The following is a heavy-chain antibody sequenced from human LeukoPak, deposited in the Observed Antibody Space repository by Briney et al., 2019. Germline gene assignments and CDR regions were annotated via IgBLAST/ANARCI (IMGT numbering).Heavy chain of an antibody. CDR3: ARVITGTTSYWFDP. V-gene: IGHV1-2*02. CDR2: INPNSGGT. J-gene: IGHJ5*02. D-gene: IGHD1-7*01. Sequence: ASVNVSCKASGYTFTGYYMHWVRQAPGQGLEWMGWINPNSGGTNYAQKFQGRVTMTRDTSISTAYMELSRLRSDDTAVYYCARVITGTTSYWFDPWGQGTLVTVSS. CDR1: GYTFTGYY.